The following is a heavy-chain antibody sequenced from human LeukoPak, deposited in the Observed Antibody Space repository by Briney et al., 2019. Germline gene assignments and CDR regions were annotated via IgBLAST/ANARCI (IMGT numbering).Heavy chain of an antibody. CDR3: AREGLGHAFDI. CDR1: GGTFSSYA. V-gene: IGHV1-69*05. CDR2: IIPIFGTA. D-gene: IGHD6-19*01. J-gene: IGHJ3*02. Sequence: SVKVSCTASGGTFSSYAISWVRQAPGQGLEWMGGIIPIFGTANYAQKFQGRVTITTDESTSTAYMELGSLRSEDTAVYYCAREGLGHAFDIWGQGTMVTVSS.